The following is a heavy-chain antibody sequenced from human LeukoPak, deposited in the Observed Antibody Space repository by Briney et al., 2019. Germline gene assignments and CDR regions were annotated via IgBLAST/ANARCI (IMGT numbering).Heavy chain of an antibody. CDR2: IRYDGSNK. CDR3: ANQYYYDSSGYYQD. V-gene: IGHV3-30*02. D-gene: IGHD3-22*01. J-gene: IGHJ4*02. Sequence: GGSLRLSCAASGFTFSSYGMHWVRQAPGKGLEWVAFIRYDGSNKYYADSVKGRFTISRDNSKNTLYLQMNSLRAEDTAVYYCANQYYYDSSGYYQDWGQGTLVTVSS. CDR1: GFTFSSYG.